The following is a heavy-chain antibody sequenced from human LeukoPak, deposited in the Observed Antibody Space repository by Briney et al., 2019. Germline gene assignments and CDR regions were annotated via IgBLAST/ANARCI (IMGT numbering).Heavy chain of an antibody. V-gene: IGHV3-72*01. J-gene: IGHJ4*02. Sequence: GGSLRLSCAASGFSFSDHYMDWVRQASGKGLEWVGRSRNKANSYTTEYAASVKGRFTISRDVSQNSLYLQMYSLKTEDTAVYYCARLRSSSDGYWGQGTLVTVSS. D-gene: IGHD6-6*01. CDR1: GFSFSDHY. CDR3: ARLRSSSDGY. CDR2: SRNKANSYTT.